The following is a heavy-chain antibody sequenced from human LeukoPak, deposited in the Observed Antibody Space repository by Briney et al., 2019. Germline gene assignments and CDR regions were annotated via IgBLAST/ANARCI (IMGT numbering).Heavy chain of an antibody. CDR3: PKGYSSGSFDY. J-gene: IGHJ4*02. Sequence: GESLKISCEVSGYSFSSYWIAWVRQMPGKGLEWMGIIYPGDSDTRYSPSFQGQVTISADKSISTAYLQWSSLKASDTAMYYCPKGYSSGSFDYWGERTPVTVYS. CDR2: IYPGDSDT. V-gene: IGHV5-51*01. D-gene: IGHD6-19*01. CDR1: GYSFSSYW.